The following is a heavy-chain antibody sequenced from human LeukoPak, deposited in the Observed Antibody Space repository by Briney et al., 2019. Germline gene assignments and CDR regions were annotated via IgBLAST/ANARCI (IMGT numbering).Heavy chain of an antibody. V-gene: IGHV4-61*02. CDR2: IYTSGST. D-gene: IGHD3-10*01. CDR3: ASGEFGDSSYDSFDI. J-gene: IGHJ3*02. Sequence: SETLSLTCTVSGGSISSGIYYWSWIRQPAGKGLEWIGRIYTSGSTNYNPSLKSRVTISVDTSKNQFSLKLSSVTAADTAVYFCASGEFGDSSYDSFDIWGQGTMVTVSS. CDR1: GGSISSGIYY.